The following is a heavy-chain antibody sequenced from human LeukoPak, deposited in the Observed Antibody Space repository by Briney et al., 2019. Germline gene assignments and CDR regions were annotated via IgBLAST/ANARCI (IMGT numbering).Heavy chain of an antibody. CDR3: ARDGDTAMVTNWFDP. CDR2: ISSSSSTI. D-gene: IGHD5-18*01. J-gene: IGHJ5*02. V-gene: IGHV3-48*01. Sequence: PGGSLRLSCAASGFNFSSYSMNWVRQAPGKGLEWVSYISSSSSTIYYADSVKGRFTISRDNAKNSLYLQMNSLRAEDTAVYYCARDGDTAMVTNWFDPWGQGTLVTVSS. CDR1: GFNFSSYS.